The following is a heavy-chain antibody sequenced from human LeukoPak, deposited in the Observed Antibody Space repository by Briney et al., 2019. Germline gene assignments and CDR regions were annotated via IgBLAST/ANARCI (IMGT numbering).Heavy chain of an antibody. J-gene: IGHJ6*02. Sequence: PGGSLRLSCAASGFTFSSYSMNWVRQAPGKGLEWVSSISSSSSYIYYADSVKGRFTISRDNAKNSLYLQMNSLRAEDTAVYYCARGDDSSGYYWASLPLLQYGMDVWGQGTTVTVSS. CDR1: GFTFSSYS. D-gene: IGHD3-22*01. CDR2: ISSSSSYI. CDR3: ARGDDSSGYYWASLPLLQYGMDV. V-gene: IGHV3-21*01.